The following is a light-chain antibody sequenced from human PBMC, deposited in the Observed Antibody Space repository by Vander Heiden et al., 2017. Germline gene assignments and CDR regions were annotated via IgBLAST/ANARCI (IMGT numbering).Light chain of an antibody. V-gene: IGLV2-11*01. CDR2: DVT. CDR3: CSYAGTYTWV. J-gene: IGLJ3*02. CDR1: SSDVGGYNY. Sequence: QSALTQPRSVSGSPGQSVTISCTGTSSDVGGYNYVSWYQQHPGKAPKLMINDVTKRPSGVPDRFSGPKSGNTASLSISGLQAEDEADYYCCSYAGTYTWVFGGGTKLTVL.